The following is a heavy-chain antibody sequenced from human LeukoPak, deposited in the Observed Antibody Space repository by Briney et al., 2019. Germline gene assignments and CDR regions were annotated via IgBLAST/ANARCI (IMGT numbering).Heavy chain of an antibody. V-gene: IGHV4-4*07. CDR3: ARPSSTADGRAFDI. CDR2: IYTSGST. CDR1: GGSISSYY. Sequence: SETLSLTCTVSGGSISSYYWSWIRQPAGKGLEWIGRIYTSGSTNYNPSLKSRDTMSVDTSKNQFSLKLSSATAADTAVYYCARPSSTADGRAFDIWGQGTMVTVSS. J-gene: IGHJ3*02. D-gene: IGHD2-21*02.